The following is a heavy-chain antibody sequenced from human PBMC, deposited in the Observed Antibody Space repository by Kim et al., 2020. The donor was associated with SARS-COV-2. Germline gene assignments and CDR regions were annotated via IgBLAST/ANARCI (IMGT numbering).Heavy chain of an antibody. J-gene: IGHJ4*02. Sequence: SSSNIYYAGSVKGRFTISRDNAKNSLYLQMNSLRAEDTAVYYCACTTVVIYWGQGTLVTVSS. D-gene: IGHD4-17*01. CDR2: SSSNI. V-gene: IGHV3-21*01. CDR3: ACTTVVIY.